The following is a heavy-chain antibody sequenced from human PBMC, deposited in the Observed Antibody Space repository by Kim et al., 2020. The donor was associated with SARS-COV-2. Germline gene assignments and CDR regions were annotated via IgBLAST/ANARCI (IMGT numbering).Heavy chain of an antibody. D-gene: IGHD6-19*01. V-gene: IGHV3-48*04. CDR3: AREGRWLASYGMDV. CDR2: ISSSSSTI. Sequence: GGSLRLSCAASGFTFSSYSMNWVRQAPGKGLEWVSYISSSSSTIYYADSVKGRFTISRDNAKNSLYLQMNSLRAEDTAVYYCAREGRWLASYGMDVWGQGTTVTVSS. J-gene: IGHJ6*02. CDR1: GFTFSSYS.